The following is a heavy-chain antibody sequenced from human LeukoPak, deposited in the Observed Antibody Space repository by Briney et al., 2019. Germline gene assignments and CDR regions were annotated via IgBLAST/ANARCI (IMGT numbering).Heavy chain of an antibody. CDR2: INPNSGGT. D-gene: IGHD3-10*01. Sequence: ASVKVSCKASGYTFTCYYMHWVRQAPGQGLEWMGWINPNSGGTNYAQKFQGRVTMTRDTSISTAYMELSRLRSDDTAVYYCARSNYDSGSYYAFDYWGQGTLVTVSS. CDR3: ARSNYDSGSYYAFDY. V-gene: IGHV1-2*02. J-gene: IGHJ4*02. CDR1: GYTFTCYY.